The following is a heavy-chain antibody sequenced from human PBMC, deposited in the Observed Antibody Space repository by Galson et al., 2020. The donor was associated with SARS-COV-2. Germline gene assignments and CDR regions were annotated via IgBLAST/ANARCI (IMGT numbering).Heavy chain of an antibody. CDR1: GYTFTGYY. D-gene: IGHD6-19*01. CDR3: ARGSAVGSGWLNWFDP. V-gene: IGHV1-2*05. CDR2: INPNSGGT. J-gene: IGHJ5*02. Sequence: ASVKVSCKASGYTFTGYYMHWVRQAPGQGLEWMGRINPNSGGTNYAQRFQGRVTVTWDTPISTAYMEVSSLTSDDTGVYYCARGSAVGSGWLNWFDPWGQGTLVTVSS.